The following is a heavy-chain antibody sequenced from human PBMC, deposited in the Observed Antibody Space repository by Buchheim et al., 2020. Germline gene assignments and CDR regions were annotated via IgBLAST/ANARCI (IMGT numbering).Heavy chain of an antibody. Sequence: QVQLQESGPGLVKPSETLSLTCTVSGGSVSSGSYYWSWIRQPPGKGLEWIGYIYYSGSTNYNPSLKSRVTISVETSKNQFSLKLSSVTAADTAVYYCARGSQRYGGNPGFDYWGQGTL. V-gene: IGHV4-61*01. CDR1: GGSVSSGSYY. CDR3: ARGSQRYGGNPGFDY. CDR2: IYYSGST. D-gene: IGHD4-23*01. J-gene: IGHJ4*02.